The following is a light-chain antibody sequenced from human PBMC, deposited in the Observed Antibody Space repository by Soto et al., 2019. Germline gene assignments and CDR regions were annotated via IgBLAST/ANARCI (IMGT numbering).Light chain of an antibody. CDR1: QSVSSSF. V-gene: IGKV3-20*01. CDR2: GAS. J-gene: IGKJ1*01. CDR3: QQYGSSPPWT. Sequence: LTQSPGTLSLSPGERATLSCRASQSVSSSFLAWYQQKPGQAPRLLIYGASSRATGIPDRFSGSGSGTDFTLTISRLEPEDFAVYYCQQYGSSPPWTFGQGTKVDIK.